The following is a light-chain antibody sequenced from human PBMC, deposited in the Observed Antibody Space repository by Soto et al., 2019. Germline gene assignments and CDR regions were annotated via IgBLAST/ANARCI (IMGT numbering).Light chain of an antibody. CDR2: DAS. V-gene: IGKV3-11*01. Sequence: NMFTHSPATLSSSPGERATLSCRASQHIWSYLAWYQQKPGQAPRLLMYDASKRATGIPARFSGSGSGTDFTLTISSLEPEDFAVYYCPHRSRWPWPFGQGSIVDIK. CDR3: PHRSRWPWP. J-gene: IGKJ1*01. CDR1: QHIWSY.